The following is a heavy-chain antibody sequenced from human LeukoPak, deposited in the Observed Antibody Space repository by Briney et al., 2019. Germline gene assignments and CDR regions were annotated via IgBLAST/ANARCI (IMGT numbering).Heavy chain of an antibody. CDR3: VKTIAVAGNFDY. J-gene: IGHJ4*02. Sequence: AGGSLRLSCSASGFTFSSYTMHWVRQAPGKGLEYVSAISPNGGSTYYGDSVKGRFTISRDNSKKTLYLQMTRLTAEATAVYYCVKTIAVAGNFDYWGQGTLVTVS. CDR1: GFTFSSYT. CDR2: ISPNGGST. V-gene: IGHV3-64D*09. D-gene: IGHD6-13*01.